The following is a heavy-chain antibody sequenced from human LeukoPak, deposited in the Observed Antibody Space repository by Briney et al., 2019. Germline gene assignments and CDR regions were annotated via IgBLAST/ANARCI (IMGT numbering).Heavy chain of an antibody. CDR3: ARVSSSGVWDY. V-gene: IGHV4-61*02. CDR2: IYTSGSI. J-gene: IGHJ4*02. CDR1: GGCISSGSYY. Sequence: SETLSLTCTVSGGCISSGSYYWSWIRQPAGKGLEWIGRIYTSGSINYNPSLKSRVTISLDTSKNQFSLKLSSVTAADTAVYYCARVSSSGVWDYWGQGTLVTVSS. D-gene: IGHD3-10*01.